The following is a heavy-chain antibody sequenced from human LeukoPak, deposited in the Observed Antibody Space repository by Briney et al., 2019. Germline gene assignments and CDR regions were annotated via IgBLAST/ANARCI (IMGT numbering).Heavy chain of an antibody. D-gene: IGHD2-21*02. CDR2: IKPNSGGT. CDR1: GYTFTGYY. CDR3: ARGVTARGFYYYMDI. V-gene: IGHV1-2*02. Sequence: ASVKVSCKASGYTFTGYYMHWVRQAPGQGLEWMGWIKPNSGGTNYAQKFQGRVTMTRDTSISTAYMELSRLRSDDTAVYPCARGVTARGFYYYMDIWGNGTTVTISS. J-gene: IGHJ6*03.